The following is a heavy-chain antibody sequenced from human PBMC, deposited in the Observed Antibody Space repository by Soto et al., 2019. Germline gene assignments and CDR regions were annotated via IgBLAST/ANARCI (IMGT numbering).Heavy chain of an antibody. J-gene: IGHJ4*02. CDR1: GYTFTSYY. D-gene: IGHD6-19*01. Sequence: ASVKVSCKASGYTFTSYYMHWVRQAPGQGLEWMGIINPSGGSTSYAQKFQGRVTMTRGTSTSTVYMELSSLRSEDTAVYYCARASFDSGWSYYFDYWGQGTLVTVSS. CDR2: INPSGGST. CDR3: ARASFDSGWSYYFDY. V-gene: IGHV1-46*01.